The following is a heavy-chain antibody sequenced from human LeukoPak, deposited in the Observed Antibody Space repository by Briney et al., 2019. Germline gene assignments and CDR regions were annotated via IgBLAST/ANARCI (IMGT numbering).Heavy chain of an antibody. J-gene: IGHJ6*03. CDR1: GYTFTGYY. CDR3: ARGTGTLAQNYYYYYMDV. V-gene: IGHV1-8*02. CDR2: MNPNSGNT. D-gene: IGHD1-7*01. Sequence: GASVKVSCKASGYTFTGYYMHWVRQAPGQGLEWMGWMNPNSGNTGYAQKFQGRVTMTRNTSISTAYMELSSLRSEDTAVYYCARGTGTLAQNYYYYYMDVWGKGTTVTVSS.